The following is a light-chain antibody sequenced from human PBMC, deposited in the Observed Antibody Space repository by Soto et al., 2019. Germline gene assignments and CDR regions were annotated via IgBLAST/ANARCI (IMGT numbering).Light chain of an antibody. J-gene: IGKJ2*01. CDR2: AAS. CDR3: QPSYSLPYT. V-gene: IGKV1-39*01. CDR1: QSVGSL. Sequence: DIQMTQSPSSLSASVGDRVTITCRASQSVGSLLNWFQQRPGIAPKLLIYAASTLQSGAPSRFSGSGAGTDFTLIISSLLLLDFTPHYWQPSYSLPYTLGQGP.